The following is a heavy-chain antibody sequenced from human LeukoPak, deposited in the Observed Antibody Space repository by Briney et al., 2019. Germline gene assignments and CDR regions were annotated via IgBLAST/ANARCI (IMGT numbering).Heavy chain of an antibody. CDR1: GGTFSSYA. V-gene: IGHV1-69*13. J-gene: IGHJ4*02. CDR3: AREYLSPPSSGSYFPFDY. Sequence: SVKVSCKASGGTFSSYAISWVRQAPGQGLEWMGGIIPIFGTANYAQKFQGRVTITADESTSTAYMELSSLRSEDTAVYYCAREYLSPPSSGSYFPFDYWGQGTLVTVSS. CDR2: IIPIFGTA. D-gene: IGHD1-26*01.